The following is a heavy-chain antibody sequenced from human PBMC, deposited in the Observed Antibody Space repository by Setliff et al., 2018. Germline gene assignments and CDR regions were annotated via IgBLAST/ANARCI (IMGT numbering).Heavy chain of an antibody. D-gene: IGHD6-13*01. V-gene: IGHV4-4*08. Sequence: PSETLSLTCSVTGGSMTDFFWNWIRQPPGKGLEWIGYIYTKGSTNYSPSLRSRMTISLDMSKNQFSLTLRSVTAADTAMYYCARGINSVSWTPKYWGRGTLVTVSS. J-gene: IGHJ4*02. CDR2: IYTKGST. CDR1: GGSMTDFF. CDR3: ARGINSVSWTPKY.